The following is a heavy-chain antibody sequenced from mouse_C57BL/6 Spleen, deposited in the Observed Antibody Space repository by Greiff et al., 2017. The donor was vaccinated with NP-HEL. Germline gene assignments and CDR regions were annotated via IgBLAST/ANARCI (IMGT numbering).Heavy chain of an antibody. D-gene: IGHD1-1*01. J-gene: IGHJ3*01. CDR1: GYTFTSYW. V-gene: IGHV1-59*01. CDR2: IDPSDSYT. CDR3: AREQDYGTPFAY. Sequence: QVQLQQPGAELVRPGTSVKLSCKASGYTFTSYWMHWVKQRPGQGLEWIGVIDPSDSYTNYNQKFKGKATLTVDTSSSTAYMQLSSLTSEDSAVYYCAREQDYGTPFAYWGKGTLVTVSA.